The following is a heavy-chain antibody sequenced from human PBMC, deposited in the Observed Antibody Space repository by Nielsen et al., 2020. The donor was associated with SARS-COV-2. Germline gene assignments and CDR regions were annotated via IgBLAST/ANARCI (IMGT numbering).Heavy chain of an antibody. D-gene: IGHD2-2*01. V-gene: IGHV4-4*02. Sequence: SETLSLTCAVSGGSVSSNDWWTWVRTSPGQGLEWIGEVSHSGSIHYNPSLKSRVTLSMDKSKRQFSLRLTSVSAADTAVYFCARGDLVVVPSPILGLGPFFYYFYLDVWGKGTTVIVSS. CDR2: VSHSGSI. CDR1: GGSVSSNDW. CDR3: ARGDLVVVPSPILGLGPFFYYFYLDV. J-gene: IGHJ6*03.